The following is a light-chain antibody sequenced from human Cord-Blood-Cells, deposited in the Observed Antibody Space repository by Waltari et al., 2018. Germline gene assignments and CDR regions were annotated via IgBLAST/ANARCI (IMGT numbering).Light chain of an antibody. CDR3: QQYYSTPRT. J-gene: IGKJ1*01. Sequence: IVMTQSPDSLAVSLGERATINCKSSQSVLYSSKNKNYLAWYQQKPGQPPKRLIYWASTRESGVPDRFSGSGSGTDFTLTISSLQAEDVAVYYCQQYYSTPRTFGQGTKVEIK. V-gene: IGKV4-1*01. CDR2: WAS. CDR1: QSVLYSSKNKNY.